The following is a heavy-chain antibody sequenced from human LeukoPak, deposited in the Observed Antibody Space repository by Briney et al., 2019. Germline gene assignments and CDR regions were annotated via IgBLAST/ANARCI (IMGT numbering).Heavy chain of an antibody. Sequence: SETLSLTCAVSGGSISTYYWSWIRQPAGKGLEWIGRIHSSGSTNYNPSLKSRVTMSVDTSKNQFSLKLTSVTAADTAVYYCARGGGGYYYGPDVWGQGTTVTASS. CDR3: ARGGGGYYYGPDV. CDR2: IHSSGST. J-gene: IGHJ6*02. CDR1: GGSISTYY. V-gene: IGHV4-4*07. D-gene: IGHD3-16*01.